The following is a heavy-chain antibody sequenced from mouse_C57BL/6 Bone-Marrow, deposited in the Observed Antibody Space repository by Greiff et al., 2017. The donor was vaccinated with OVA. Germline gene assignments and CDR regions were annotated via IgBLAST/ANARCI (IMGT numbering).Heavy chain of an antibody. J-gene: IGHJ3*01. D-gene: IGHD1-1*01. CDR3: ARGGLLWFAY. V-gene: IGHV1-76*01. Sequence: QVQLQQSGAELVRPGASVKLSCKASGYTFTDYYINWVKQRPGQGLEWIARIYPGSGNTYYNEKFKGKATLTAEKSSSTAYMQLSSLTSEDSAVYFCARGGLLWFAYWGQGTLVTVSA. CDR2: IYPGSGNT. CDR1: GYTFTDYY.